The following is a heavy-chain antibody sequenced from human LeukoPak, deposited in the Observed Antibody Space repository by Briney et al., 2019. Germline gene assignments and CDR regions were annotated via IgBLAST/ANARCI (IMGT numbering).Heavy chain of an antibody. J-gene: IGHJ4*02. Sequence: GGSLRLSCAASGFTFSDYYMSWIRQAPGKGLERGSYISSRGSNTYYEDSVKGRFTISRDNAKNSLYLQMNSLTAEDTAVYYCARVPNYDSSGYLTSYYFDYWGQGTLVTVSS. CDR3: ARVPNYDSSGYLTSYYFDY. D-gene: IGHD3-22*01. V-gene: IGHV3-11*01. CDR2: ISSRGSNT. CDR1: GFTFSDYY.